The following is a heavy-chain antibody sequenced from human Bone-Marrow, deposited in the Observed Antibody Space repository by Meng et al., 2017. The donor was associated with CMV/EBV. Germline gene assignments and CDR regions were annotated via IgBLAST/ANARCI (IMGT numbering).Heavy chain of an antibody. CDR3: AKDIPNYYDSLGLAGAFDI. J-gene: IGHJ3*02. D-gene: IGHD3-22*01. CDR2: ISWNSGSI. CDR1: GFTFDDYA. Sequence: GGSLRLSCAASGFTFDDYAMHWVRQAPGKGLEWVSGISWNSGSIGYADSVKGRFTISRDNAKNSLYLQMNSLRAEDTALYYCAKDIPNYYDSLGLAGAFDIWRQGTMVTVSS. V-gene: IGHV3-9*01.